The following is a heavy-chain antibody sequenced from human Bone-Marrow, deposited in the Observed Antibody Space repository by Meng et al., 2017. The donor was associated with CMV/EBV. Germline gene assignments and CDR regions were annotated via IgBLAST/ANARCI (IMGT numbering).Heavy chain of an antibody. D-gene: IGHD3-22*01. J-gene: IGHJ4*02. V-gene: IGHV3-30*04. CDR3: ARVYYVSTNYFFSFGY. CDR2: ISYDGDKK. CDR1: GYTFGNYA. Sequence: GESLKISCVGSGYTFGNYAMHWVRQAPGKGLEWVAVISYDGDKKFYTDSVKGRFTISRDNSKNTLILQMNSLRTEDTAVYYCARVYYVSTNYFFSFGYWGQGTLVTVSS.